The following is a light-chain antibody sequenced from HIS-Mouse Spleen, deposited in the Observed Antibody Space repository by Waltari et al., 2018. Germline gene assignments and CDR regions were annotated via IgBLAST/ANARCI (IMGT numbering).Light chain of an antibody. CDR2: GNS. V-gene: IGLV1-40*01. CDR1: SSHIGAGYD. CDR3: QSYDSSLSGWV. Sequence: QSVLTQPPSVSGAPGQRVTISCTGSSSHIGAGYDVHWYQQLPGTAPKRPIYGNSNRPSGAPDRFSGSKSGTSASLAITGLQAEDEADYYCQSYDSSLSGWVFGGGTKLTVL. J-gene: IGLJ3*02.